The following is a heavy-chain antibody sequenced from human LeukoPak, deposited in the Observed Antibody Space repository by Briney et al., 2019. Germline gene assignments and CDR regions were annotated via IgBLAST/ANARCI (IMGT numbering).Heavy chain of an antibody. Sequence: SGTLSLTCAVYGGSFSRYYWSWIRQSPGKGLEWIAEIDHRGDTNYNPSVKSRVTISVDTSKNQFSLKVRSLSAADTAVYYCARGATISETGYFDFWGQGTLVTVSS. CDR2: IDHRGDT. CDR3: ARGATISETGYFDF. CDR1: GGSFSRYY. V-gene: IGHV4-34*01. D-gene: IGHD5-24*01. J-gene: IGHJ4*03.